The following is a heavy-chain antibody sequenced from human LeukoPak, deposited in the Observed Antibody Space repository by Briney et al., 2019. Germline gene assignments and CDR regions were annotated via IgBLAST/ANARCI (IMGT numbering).Heavy chain of an antibody. CDR2: ISRSGDSI. CDR1: GFTFSSYA. V-gene: IGHV3-64D*06. Sequence: AGGSLRLSCSASGFTFSSYAMHWVRQAPGKGLEYVSAISRSGDSIYFADSVKGRISISRDNSKNTLYLQMSSLRAEDTAVYYCVKGTYTAAHWGQGTLVTVSS. D-gene: IGHD1-1*01. CDR3: VKGTYTAAH. J-gene: IGHJ4*02.